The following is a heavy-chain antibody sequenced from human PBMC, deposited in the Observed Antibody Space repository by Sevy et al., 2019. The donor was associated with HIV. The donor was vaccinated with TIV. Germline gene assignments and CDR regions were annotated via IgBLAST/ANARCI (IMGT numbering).Heavy chain of an antibody. CDR1: GFTFSRYT. CDR3: ARDIATYSTGSYIRYFDY. Sequence: GGSLRLSCAASGFTFSRYTMHWVRQAPGKGLEWVSSITSDATYISYADSLRGRFTISRDNAKNSLFLQMSSLRAEDTAVYFCARDIATYSTGSYIRYFDYLGPGNPGHRLL. J-gene: IGHJ4*02. V-gene: IGHV3-21*06. D-gene: IGHD6-19*01. CDR2: ITSDATYI.